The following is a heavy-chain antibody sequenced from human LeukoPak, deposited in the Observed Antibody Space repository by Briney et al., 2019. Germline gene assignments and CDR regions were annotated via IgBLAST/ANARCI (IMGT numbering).Heavy chain of an antibody. D-gene: IGHD3-22*01. Sequence: GRSLRLSCAASGFTFSSYGMHWVRQAPGKGLEWVAVISYDGSNKYYADSVKGRFTISRDNSKNTLYLQMNSLRAEDTAVYYCARACYYDGSGYCHDAFDIWGQGTMVTVSS. V-gene: IGHV3-30*03. CDR2: ISYDGSNK. CDR3: ARACYYDGSGYCHDAFDI. J-gene: IGHJ3*02. CDR1: GFTFSSYG.